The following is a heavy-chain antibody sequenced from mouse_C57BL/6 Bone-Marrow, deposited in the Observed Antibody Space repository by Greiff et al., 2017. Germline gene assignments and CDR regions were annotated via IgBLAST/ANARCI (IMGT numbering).Heavy chain of an antibody. Sequence: EVKLMESEGGLVQPGSSMKLSCTASGFTFSDYYMAWVRQVPEKGLEWVANITYDGSSTYYLDSLKSRFIISRDNAKNILYLQMSSLKSEDTATYYCARGTVGDWYFDVWGTGTTVTVSS. V-gene: IGHV5-16*01. CDR2: ITYDGSST. CDR1: GFTFSDYY. CDR3: ARGTVGDWYFDV. J-gene: IGHJ1*03. D-gene: IGHD1-1*01.